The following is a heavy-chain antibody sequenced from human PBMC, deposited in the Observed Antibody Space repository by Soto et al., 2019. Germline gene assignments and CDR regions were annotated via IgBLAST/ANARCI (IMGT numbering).Heavy chain of an antibody. CDR1: GGSISSSSYY. CDR2: IYYSGST. D-gene: IGHD3-9*01. Sequence: SETLSLTCTVSGGSISSSSYYWGWIRQPPGKGLEWIGSIYYSGSTYYNPSLKSRVTISVDTSKNQFSLKLSSVTAADAAVYYCAGHATGGLRYFDWLLNPFVYWGQGTLVTVSS. J-gene: IGHJ4*02. CDR3: AGHATGGLRYFDWLLNPFVY. V-gene: IGHV4-39*01.